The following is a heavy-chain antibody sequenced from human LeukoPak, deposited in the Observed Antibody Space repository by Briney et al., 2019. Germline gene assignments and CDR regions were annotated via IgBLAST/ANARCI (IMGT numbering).Heavy chain of an antibody. D-gene: IGHD2-2*01. V-gene: IGHV3-48*02. CDR2: ISSSTRRI. CDR3: AREFPPHCSSTSCYPDH. Sequence: GGSVRLSCAASGFNFSSYSLNWVRQAPGKGRVGGTYISSSTRRIYYADSVKGRFTISRDSAKTSLYLQMDRLRDEDTAMYYCAREFPPHCSSTSCYPDHWGQGTLVTVAS. J-gene: IGHJ5*02. CDR1: GFNFSSYS.